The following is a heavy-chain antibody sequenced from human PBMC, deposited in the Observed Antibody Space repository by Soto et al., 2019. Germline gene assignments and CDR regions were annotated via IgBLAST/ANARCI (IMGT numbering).Heavy chain of an antibody. CDR3: AKVRRITMIVVVAGPRRYYYYGMDV. V-gene: IGHV3-23*01. D-gene: IGHD3-22*01. J-gene: IGHJ6*02. CDR1: GFTFSSYA. CDR2: ISGSGGST. Sequence: PGGSLRLSCAASGFTFSSYAMSWVRQAPGKGLEWVSAISGSGGSTYYADSVKGRFTISRDNSKNTLYLQMNSLRAEDTAVYYCAKVRRITMIVVVAGPRRYYYYGMDVWGQGTTVTVSS.